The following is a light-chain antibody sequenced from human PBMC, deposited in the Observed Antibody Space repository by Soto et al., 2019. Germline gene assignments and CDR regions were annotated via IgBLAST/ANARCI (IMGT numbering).Light chain of an antibody. CDR3: PQRYSTPYT. CDR1: QTITTF. J-gene: IGKJ3*01. Sequence: DIQLTQFPPSLSASVGGRLSISCRASQTITTFLNWYQQRPGKAPKLLIFLASRLQSGVPSRFSSRGSGTDFTLTIANVQPEDFATYHCPQRYSTPYTVGPGTTVDI. CDR2: LAS. V-gene: IGKV1-39*01.